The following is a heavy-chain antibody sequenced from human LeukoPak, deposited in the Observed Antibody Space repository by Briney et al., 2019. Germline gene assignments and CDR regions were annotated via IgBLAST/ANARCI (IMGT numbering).Heavy chain of an antibody. CDR2: IKSKTDGGTT. Sequence: PGGSLRLSCAASGFTFSNAWMSWVRQAPGKGLEWVGRIKSKTDGGTTDYAAPVKGRFTISRDDSKNTLYLQMNSLKTEDTAVYYCTTGITGTTNAFDIWGQGTMVTVSS. J-gene: IGHJ3*02. V-gene: IGHV3-15*01. D-gene: IGHD1-7*01. CDR1: GFTFSNAW. CDR3: TTGITGTTNAFDI.